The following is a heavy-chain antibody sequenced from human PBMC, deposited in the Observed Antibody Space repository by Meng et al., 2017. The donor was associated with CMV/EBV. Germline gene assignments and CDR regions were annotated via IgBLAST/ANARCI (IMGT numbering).Heavy chain of an antibody. Sequence: GESLKISCAASGFTFSSYSMNCVRQAPGQGLEWVSSISSSSSYIYYADSVKGRFTISRDNAKNSLYLQMSSLRAEDTAVYYCARLPGTGSGDKDVWGQGTTVTVSS. CDR2: ISSSSSYI. J-gene: IGHJ6*02. V-gene: IGHV3-21*01. CDR1: GFTFSSYS. D-gene: IGHD3-10*01. CDR3: ARLPGTGSGDKDV.